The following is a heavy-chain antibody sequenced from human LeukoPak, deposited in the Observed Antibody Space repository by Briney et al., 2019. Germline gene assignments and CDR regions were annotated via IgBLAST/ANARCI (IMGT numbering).Heavy chain of an antibody. Sequence: SETLSLTCTVSGGSISSYYWSWIRQPAGKGLEWIGRIYTSGSTNYNPSLESRVTMSVDTSKNQFSLKLSSVTAADTAVYYCARVAAAGTTYYFDYWGREPWSPSPQ. V-gene: IGHV4-4*07. CDR3: ARVAAAGTTYYFDY. D-gene: IGHD6-13*01. J-gene: IGHJ4*02. CDR2: IYTSGST. CDR1: GGSISSYY.